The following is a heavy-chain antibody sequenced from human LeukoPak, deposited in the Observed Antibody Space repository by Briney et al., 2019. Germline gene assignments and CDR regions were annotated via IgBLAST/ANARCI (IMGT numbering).Heavy chain of an antibody. CDR2: ISDSGGGT. D-gene: IGHD3-22*01. CDR1: GFTFSSYA. CDR3: AKYYYDSSGSRHFGY. Sequence: GGSLRLSCAASGFTFSSYAMSWVRQAPGKGLEWVSAISDSGGGTYYAASVRGRFTISRDNSKNTLHLQMNSLRAEDTAVYYCAKYYYDSSGSRHFGYWGQGTLVTVSS. J-gene: IGHJ4*02. V-gene: IGHV3-23*01.